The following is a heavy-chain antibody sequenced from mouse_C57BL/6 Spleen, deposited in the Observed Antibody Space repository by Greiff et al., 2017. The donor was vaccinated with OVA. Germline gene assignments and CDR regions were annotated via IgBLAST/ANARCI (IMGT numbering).Heavy chain of an antibody. CDR2: IDPNSGGT. CDR1: GYTFTSYW. CDR3: AREEITTVVESYWYFDV. Sequence: VQLQQPGAELVKPGASVKLSCKASGYTFTSYWMHWVKQRPGRGLEWIGRIDPNSGGTKYNEKFKSKATLTVDKPSSTVYMQLSSLTSEDSAVYYCAREEITTVVESYWYFDVWGTGTTVTVSS. J-gene: IGHJ1*03. D-gene: IGHD1-1*01. V-gene: IGHV1-72*01.